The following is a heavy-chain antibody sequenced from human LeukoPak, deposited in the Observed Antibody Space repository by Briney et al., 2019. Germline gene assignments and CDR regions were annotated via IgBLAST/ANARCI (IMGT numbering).Heavy chain of an antibody. J-gene: IGHJ6*03. CDR1: GGSISSGGYY. CDR2: IYYGGST. Sequence: PSETLSLTCTVSGGSISSGGYYWSWIRQHPGKGLEWIGYIYYGGSTYYNPSLKSRVTISVDTSKNQFSLKLSSVTAADTAVYYCVRDLQGGSYSRYMDVWGKGTTVTVSS. V-gene: IGHV4-31*03. D-gene: IGHD1-26*01. CDR3: VRDLQGGSYSRYMDV.